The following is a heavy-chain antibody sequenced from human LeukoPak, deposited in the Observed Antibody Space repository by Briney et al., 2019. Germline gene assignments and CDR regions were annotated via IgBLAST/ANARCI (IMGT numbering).Heavy chain of an antibody. CDR2: ISSSSSNI. D-gene: IGHD2-2*02. V-gene: IGHV3-21*01. CDR1: GFTFSSYS. CDR3: ARGTWGLLGAILI. Sequence: KAGGSLRLSCAASGFTFSSYSMNWVRQAPGKGLEWVSSISSSSSNIYYADSVKGRFTISRDNAKNSLYLQMNSLRAEDTAVYYCARGTWGLLGAILIWGQGTMVTVSS. J-gene: IGHJ4*02.